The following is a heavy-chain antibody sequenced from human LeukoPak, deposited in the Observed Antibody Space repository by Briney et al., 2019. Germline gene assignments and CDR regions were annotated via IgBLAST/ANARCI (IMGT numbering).Heavy chain of an antibody. J-gene: IGHJ4*02. D-gene: IGHD5-24*01. CDR1: GESFSTYY. CDR2: INHSGNT. V-gene: IGHV4-34*01. Sequence: SETLTLPCAVYGESFSTYYWSWIRQPPGKGLEWLGEINHSGNTKYNPSLESRVTIPVETSKNQFSLKLSTVTAADTAVYYCARVDGDGYNIPDFWSQGTLVTVSS. CDR3: ARVDGDGYNIPDF.